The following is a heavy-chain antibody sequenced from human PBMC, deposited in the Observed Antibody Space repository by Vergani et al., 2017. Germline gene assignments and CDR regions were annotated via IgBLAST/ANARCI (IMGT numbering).Heavy chain of an antibody. Sequence: EVQLVESGGGLVQPGGSLRLSCAASGFTFDDYTMHWVRQAPGKGLEWVSLISWDGGSTYYADSVKGRFTISRDNSKNSLYLQMNSLRTEDTALYYCAKAPGGRIAAAGWKEYYFDYWGQGTLVTVSS. CDR2: ISWDGGST. CDR3: AKAPGGRIAAAGWKEYYFDY. V-gene: IGHV3-43*01. CDR1: GFTFDDYT. D-gene: IGHD6-13*01. J-gene: IGHJ4*02.